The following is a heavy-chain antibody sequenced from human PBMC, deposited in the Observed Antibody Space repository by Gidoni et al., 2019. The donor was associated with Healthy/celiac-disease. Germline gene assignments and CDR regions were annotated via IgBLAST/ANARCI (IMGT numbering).Heavy chain of an antibody. Sequence: QVQLVQSGAEVKQPGSSVKVSCKASGGTFSSYAISWVRQAPGQGLEWMGGIIPIFGTANYAQKFQGRVTITADESTSTAYMELSSLRSEDTAVYYCAREYDFWRRYYYYGMDVWGQGTTVTVSS. CDR2: IIPIFGTA. CDR3: AREYDFWRRYYYYGMDV. CDR1: GGTFSSYA. V-gene: IGHV1-69*01. J-gene: IGHJ6*02. D-gene: IGHD3-3*01.